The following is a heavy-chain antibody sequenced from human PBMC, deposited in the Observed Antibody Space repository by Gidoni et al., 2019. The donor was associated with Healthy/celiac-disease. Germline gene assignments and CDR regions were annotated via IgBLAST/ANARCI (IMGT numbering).Heavy chain of an antibody. CDR2: ISGSGGST. J-gene: IGHJ4*02. CDR1: GVTVSSHA. V-gene: IGHV3-23*01. CDR3: AKGDGVVVVAATRELDY. Sequence: EVQLLESGGGWVQPGGSRRISWAASGVTVSSHAMSWVRQATGKGLELVSAISGSGGSTYSADSVKGRFTISRDNSKNTLYLQMNSLRAEDTAVYYCAKGDGVVVVAATRELDYWGQGTLVTVSS. D-gene: IGHD2-15*01.